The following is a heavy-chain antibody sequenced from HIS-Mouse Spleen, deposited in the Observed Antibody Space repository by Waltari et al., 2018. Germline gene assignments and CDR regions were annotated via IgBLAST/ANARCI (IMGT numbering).Heavy chain of an antibody. CDR2: IYYSGST. CDR3: AREIPYSSSWYDWYFDL. D-gene: IGHD6-13*01. CDR1: GGSISSSSYY. V-gene: IGHV4-39*07. J-gene: IGHJ2*01. Sequence: QLQLQESGPGLVKPSETLSLTCTVSGGSISSSSYYWGWIRQPPVKGLEWIGSIYYSGSTYSTPSLKSRVTISVDTSKNQFSLKLSSVTAADTAVYYCAREIPYSSSWYDWYFDLWGRGTLVTVSS.